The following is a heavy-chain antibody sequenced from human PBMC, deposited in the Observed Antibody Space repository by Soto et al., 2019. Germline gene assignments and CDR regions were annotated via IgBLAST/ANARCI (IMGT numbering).Heavy chain of an antibody. CDR3: ARHSYYVLDV. J-gene: IGHJ6*02. CDR2: IRQDGSEI. CDR1: GCTFSSHW. Sequence: DVQLVESGGGLVQPGVSLRLSCAASGCTFSSHWMTWVRQAPGKGLEWVANIRQDGSEIYCVDSVEGRFTISRDNGKNSLYLQMNSLRAEDTAVYYCARHSYYVLDVWGQGTTVTVSS. V-gene: IGHV3-7*05.